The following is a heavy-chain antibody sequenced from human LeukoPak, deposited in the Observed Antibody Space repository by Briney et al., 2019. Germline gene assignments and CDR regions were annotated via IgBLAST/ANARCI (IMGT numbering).Heavy chain of an antibody. CDR1: GFTFSSYW. CDR3: AREDSSSPSPHFDY. V-gene: IGHV3-7*01. CDR2: IKQDGSEK. D-gene: IGHD6-6*01. Sequence: GGSLSLSCAASGFTFSSYWMSWVRQVPGKGLEWVANIKQDGSEKYYVDSVKGRFTISRDNAKNSLYLQMNSLRAEDTAVYYCAREDSSSPSPHFDYWGQGTLVTVSS. J-gene: IGHJ4*02.